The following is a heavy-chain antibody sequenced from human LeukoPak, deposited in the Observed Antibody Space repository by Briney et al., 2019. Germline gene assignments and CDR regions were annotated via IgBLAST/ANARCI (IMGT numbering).Heavy chain of an antibody. Sequence: SETLSLTCAVYGGSFSGYYWSWIRQPPGKGLEWIGEINHSGSTNYNPSLKSRVTISVDTSKNQFPLKLSSVTAADTAVYYCARGGGYSYGPNHFDYWGQGTLVTVSS. J-gene: IGHJ4*02. CDR1: GGSFSGYY. V-gene: IGHV4-34*01. D-gene: IGHD5-18*01. CDR2: INHSGST. CDR3: ARGGGYSYGPNHFDY.